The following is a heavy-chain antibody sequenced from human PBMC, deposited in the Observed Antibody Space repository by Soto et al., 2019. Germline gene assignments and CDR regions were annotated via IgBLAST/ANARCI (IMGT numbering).Heavy chain of an antibody. V-gene: IGHV1-69-2*01. CDR2: VDPEESET. D-gene: IGHD3-10*01. Sequence: GKVCCKGSAYTFTDHYVHWVQQAPGKGLEWLGLVDPEESETIYAEKFQGRVTITADTSTDTAYMELRSLRSEDTGVYYCAYGSGSYLHYFEYWGQGTLVTVSS. J-gene: IGHJ4*02. CDR1: AYTFTDHY. CDR3: AYGSGSYLHYFEY.